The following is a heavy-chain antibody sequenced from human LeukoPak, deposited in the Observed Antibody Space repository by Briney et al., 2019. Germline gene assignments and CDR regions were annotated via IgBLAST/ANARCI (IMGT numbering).Heavy chain of an antibody. CDR1: GGSISSYY. Sequence: SETLSLTCTVSGGSISSYYWSWIRQPAGKGLEWIGSIYHSGSTYYNPSLKSRVTISVDTSKLSSVTAADTAVYYCARDYGQTGIYYDSSGYKYFDYWGQGTLVTVSS. V-gene: IGHV4-4*07. J-gene: IGHJ4*02. CDR2: IYHSGST. D-gene: IGHD3-22*01. CDR3: ARDYGQTGIYYDSSGYKYFDY.